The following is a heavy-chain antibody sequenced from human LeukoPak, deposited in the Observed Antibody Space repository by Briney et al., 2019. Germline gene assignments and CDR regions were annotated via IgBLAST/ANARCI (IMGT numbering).Heavy chain of an antibody. V-gene: IGHV3-21*01. CDR3: ARATTMVRGVIGY. CDR1: GFTFSSCS. CDR2: ISSSNNYI. J-gene: IGHJ4*02. D-gene: IGHD3-10*01. Sequence: PGGSLRLSCAASGFTFSSCSMNWVRQAPGKGLEWVSSISSSNNYIYYADSVKGRFTISRDNAKNSLYLQMNSLRAEDTAVYYCARATTMVRGVIGYWGQGTLVTVSS.